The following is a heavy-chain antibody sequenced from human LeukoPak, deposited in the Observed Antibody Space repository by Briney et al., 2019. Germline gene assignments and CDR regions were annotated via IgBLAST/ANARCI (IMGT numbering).Heavy chain of an antibody. CDR2: IYASGSS. CDR1: GGSISSESYY. J-gene: IGHJ4*02. CDR3: ARTKLYCSGGSCYSSLDY. Sequence: PSQTLSLTCTVSGGSISSESYYWSWIRQPAGKGLEWIGRIYASGSSNYNPSLKSRVTISLDTSKNQFSLKLTSVTAADTALYYCARTKLYCSGGSCYSSLDYWGQGTLVTVSS. D-gene: IGHD2-15*01. V-gene: IGHV4-61*02.